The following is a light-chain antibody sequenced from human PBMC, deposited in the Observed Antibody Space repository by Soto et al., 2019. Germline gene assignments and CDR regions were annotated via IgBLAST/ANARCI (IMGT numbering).Light chain of an antibody. Sequence: QSVLTQPPSISGAPGQRVTISCTGSSSNIGSIYDVHWYQHLPGTAPKLLIYSNNNRPSGVPDRFSGSKSGTSAFLAITGLQAEDEADYYCQSYDSSLSGVVFGGGTKLTVL. V-gene: IGLV1-40*01. CDR3: QSYDSSLSGVV. J-gene: IGLJ2*01. CDR2: SNN. CDR1: SSNIGSIYD.